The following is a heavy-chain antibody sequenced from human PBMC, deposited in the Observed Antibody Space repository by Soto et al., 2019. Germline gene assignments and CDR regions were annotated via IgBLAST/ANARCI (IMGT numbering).Heavy chain of an antibody. D-gene: IGHD5-12*01. CDR1: GGSISSYY. CDR3: ARGVSGYDYPWSFGHFDY. V-gene: IGHV4-59*01. J-gene: IGHJ4*02. Sequence: SETLSLTCTVSGGSISSYYWSWIRQPPGKGLEWIGYIYYSGSTNYNPSLKSRVTISVDTSKNQFSLKLSSVTAADTAVYYCARGVSGYDYPWSFGHFDYWGQGTLVTVSS. CDR2: IYYSGST.